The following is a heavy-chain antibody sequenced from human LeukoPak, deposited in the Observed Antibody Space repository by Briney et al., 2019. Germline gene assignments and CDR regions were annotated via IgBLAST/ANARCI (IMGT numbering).Heavy chain of an antibody. V-gene: IGHV3-21*01. J-gene: IGHJ5*02. CDR3: ARGLGSSWTGNNWFDP. Sequence: GGSLRLSCTASGFAFSSYSMNWVRQAPGKGLEWVSSISSSSSYIYYADSVKGRFTISRDNPKNSLFLQMNSLRAEDSAVYYCARGLGSSWTGNNWFDPWGQGALVTVSS. CDR2: ISSSSSYI. CDR1: GFAFSSYS. D-gene: IGHD6-13*01.